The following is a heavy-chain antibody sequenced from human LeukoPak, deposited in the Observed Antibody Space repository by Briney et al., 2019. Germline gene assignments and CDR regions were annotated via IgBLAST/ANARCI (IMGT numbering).Heavy chain of an antibody. J-gene: IGHJ4*02. Sequence: GGSLRLSCAASGFTFSSYAMSWVRQAPGKGLEWVSAISGSGGSTYYADSVKGRFTISRDNSKNTLYLQMNSLRAEDTAVYYCSMVRGVIIKYYFDYWGQGTLVTVSS. CDR1: GFTFSSYA. CDR2: ISGSGGST. V-gene: IGHV3-23*01. CDR3: SMVRGVIIKYYFDY. D-gene: IGHD3-10*01.